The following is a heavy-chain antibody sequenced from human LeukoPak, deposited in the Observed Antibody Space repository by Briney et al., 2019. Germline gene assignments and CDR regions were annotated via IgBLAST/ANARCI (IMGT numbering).Heavy chain of an antibody. J-gene: IGHJ4*02. V-gene: IGHV1-18*01. Sequence: ASVKVSCKASGYTFTSYGISWVRQAPGQGLEWMGWISAYNGNTNYAQKLQGRVTMTRNTSISTAYMELSSLRSEDTAVYYCSSGSGSYYDYWGQGTLVTVSS. D-gene: IGHD3-10*01. CDR1: GYTFTSYG. CDR2: ISAYNGNT. CDR3: SSGSGSYYDY.